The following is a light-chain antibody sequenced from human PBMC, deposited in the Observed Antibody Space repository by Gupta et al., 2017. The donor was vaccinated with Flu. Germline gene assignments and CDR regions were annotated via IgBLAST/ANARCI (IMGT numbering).Light chain of an antibody. CDR3: CSYAGSYTFEDVV. Sequence: QSALTQPRSVSGSPGQSVTIPCAGTSSDVGGYNYVSWYQQHPGKAPKLMIYDVSKRPSGVPDRFSGSKSGNTASLTISGLQAEDEAEYYCCSYAGSYTFEDVVFGGGTKLTVL. CDR1: SSDVGGYNY. V-gene: IGLV2-11*01. J-gene: IGLJ2*01. CDR2: DVS.